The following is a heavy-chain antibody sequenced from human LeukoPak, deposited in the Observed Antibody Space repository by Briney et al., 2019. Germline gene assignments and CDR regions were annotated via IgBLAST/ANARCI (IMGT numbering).Heavy chain of an antibody. J-gene: IGHJ4*02. V-gene: IGHV1-2*06. D-gene: IGHD6-13*01. CDR2: INPNSGGT. Sequence: ASVKVSCKASGYTFTGYYMHWVRQAPGQGLEWMGRINPNSGGTNYAQKFQGRVTMTRDTSISTAYMELSRLRSDDTAVYYWARDPDIAAAGDDYWGQGTLVTVSS. CDR1: GYTFTGYY. CDR3: ARDPDIAAAGDDY.